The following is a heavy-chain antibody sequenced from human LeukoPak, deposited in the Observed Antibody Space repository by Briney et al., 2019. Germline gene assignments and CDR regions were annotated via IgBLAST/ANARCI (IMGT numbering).Heavy chain of an antibody. Sequence: ASVKVSCKASGYTFTSYDINWVRQATGQGLEWMGWMNPNSGNTGYAQKLQGRVTMTTDTSTSTAYMELRSLRSDDTAVYYCARDAVVPAALTYYYYGMDVWGQGTTVTVSS. CDR1: GYTFTSYD. V-gene: IGHV1-8*01. CDR2: MNPNSGNT. D-gene: IGHD2-2*01. J-gene: IGHJ6*02. CDR3: ARDAVVPAALTYYYYGMDV.